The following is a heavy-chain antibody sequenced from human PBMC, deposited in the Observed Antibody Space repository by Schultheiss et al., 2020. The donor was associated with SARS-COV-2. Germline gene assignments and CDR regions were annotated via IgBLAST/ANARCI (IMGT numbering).Heavy chain of an antibody. V-gene: IGHV3-15*07. CDR3: TTDTEKYSSSWYHNWFDP. CDR1: GFTFSNAW. D-gene: IGHD6-13*01. CDR2: IKSKTDGGTT. J-gene: IGHJ5*02. Sequence: GGSLRLSCAASGFTFSNAWMNWVRQAPGKGLEWVGRIKSKTDGGTTDYAAPVKGRFTISRDDSKNTLYLQMNSLKTEDTAVYYCTTDTEKYSSSWYHNWFDPWCQGTLVNVAS.